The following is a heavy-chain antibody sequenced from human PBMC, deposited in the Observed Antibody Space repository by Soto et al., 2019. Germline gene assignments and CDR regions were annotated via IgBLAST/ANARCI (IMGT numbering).Heavy chain of an antibody. CDR3: ARDLTIFGVPLGY. Sequence: ASVKVSCKASGYTFTSYGISWVRQAPGQGLEWMGWISAYNGNTNYAQKFQGRVTITRDTSASTAYMELSSLRSEDTAVYYCARDLTIFGVPLGYWGQGTRVTVSS. D-gene: IGHD3-3*01. J-gene: IGHJ4*02. V-gene: IGHV1-18*01. CDR2: ISAYNGNT. CDR1: GYTFTSYG.